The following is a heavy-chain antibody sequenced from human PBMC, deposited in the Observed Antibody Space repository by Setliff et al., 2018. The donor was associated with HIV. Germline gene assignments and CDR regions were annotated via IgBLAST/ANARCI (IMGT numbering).Heavy chain of an antibody. CDR2: ISYDGGSK. CDR3: ARAWAMQQLVPAY. V-gene: IGHV3-30*12. J-gene: IGHJ4*02. CDR1: GLTFTNYA. Sequence: PGGSLRLSCAVSGLTFTNYAMHWVRQAPGKGLESVSFISYDGGSKYYADSVKGRFTISRDNSKNTLYLQMNSPRVEDTAIYYCARAWAMQQLVPAYWGQGTLVTVSS. D-gene: IGHD6-6*01.